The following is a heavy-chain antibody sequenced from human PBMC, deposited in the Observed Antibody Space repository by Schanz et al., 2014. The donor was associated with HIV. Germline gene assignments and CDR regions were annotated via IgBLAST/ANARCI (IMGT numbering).Heavy chain of an antibody. D-gene: IGHD6-19*01. Sequence: QEQVVESGGGVVQPGRSLRLACAASGFTFSSYAMHWVRQAPGTGLEWVAVIWYDATNEYYADSVKGRFTISRDNSKNTLYLQMNSLRVEDTAVYYCARGSWYSGGWYDDYNYYDVDVWGQGTTVIVSS. CDR3: ARGSWYSGGWYDDYNYYDVDV. CDR1: GFTFSSYA. V-gene: IGHV3-33*01. J-gene: IGHJ6*02. CDR2: IWYDATNE.